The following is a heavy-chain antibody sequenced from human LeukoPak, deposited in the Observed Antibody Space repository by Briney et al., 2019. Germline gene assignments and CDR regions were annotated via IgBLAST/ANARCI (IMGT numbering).Heavy chain of an antibody. V-gene: IGHV4-61*02. J-gene: IGHJ6*03. D-gene: IGHD1-7*01. CDR2: IYTSGST. Sequence: SETLSLTCTVSGGSISSGSYYWSWIRQPAGKGLAWIGRIYTSGSTNYNPSLKSRVTISVDTSKNQFSLKLSSVTAADTAVYYCARAPGTGTTSYYYYYMDVWGKGTTVTVSS. CDR3: ARAPGTGTTSYYYYYMDV. CDR1: GGSISSGSYY.